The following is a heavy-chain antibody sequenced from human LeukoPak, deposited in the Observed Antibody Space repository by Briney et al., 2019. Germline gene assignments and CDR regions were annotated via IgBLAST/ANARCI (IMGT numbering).Heavy chain of an antibody. CDR1: GFTFSSYA. D-gene: IGHD3-22*01. J-gene: IGHJ4*02. CDR2: ISGSGGST. V-gene: IGHV3-23*01. Sequence: GGSLRLSCAASGFTFSSYAMSWVRQAPGKGLEWVSAISGSGGSTYYADSVKGRFTISRDNSKNTLYLQMNSLRAEDTAVYYCAKDPVYDSSGSPYYFGYWGQGTLVTVSS. CDR3: AKDPVYDSSGSPYYFGY.